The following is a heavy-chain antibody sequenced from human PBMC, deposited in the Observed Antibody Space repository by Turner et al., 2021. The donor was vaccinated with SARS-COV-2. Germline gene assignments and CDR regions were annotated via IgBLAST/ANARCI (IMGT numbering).Heavy chain of an antibody. CDR3: ARMDSSGYYYASGYSYALDV. CDR1: GYTFTSYG. V-gene: IGHV1-18*01. Sequence: QVQLVQSGAEVKKPGASVKVSCKASGYTFTSYGISWVRQAPGQGLERRGWISAYNGNTNEAQKLQGRVTMTTDTSRTTAYMELRSLRSDDTAVYYCARMDSSGYYYASGYSYALDVWGQGTTVTVSS. CDR2: ISAYNGNT. J-gene: IGHJ6*02. D-gene: IGHD3-22*01.